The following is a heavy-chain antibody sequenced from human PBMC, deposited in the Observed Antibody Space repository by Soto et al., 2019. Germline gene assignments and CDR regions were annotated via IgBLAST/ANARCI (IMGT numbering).Heavy chain of an antibody. CDR2: VYHSGST. CDR1: GYASSDGYY. Sequence: SKNLALTCAVSGYASSDGYYWAWIRQSPGKGLEWIGSVYHSGSTNYNPSLESRVTILVDTSKNQFSLKLSSVTAADTAVYYCPRAHSKNWHWFESCGQGHLVT. D-gene: IGHD3-22*01. CDR3: PRAHSKNWHWFES. J-gene: IGHJ5*01. V-gene: IGHV4-38-2*01.